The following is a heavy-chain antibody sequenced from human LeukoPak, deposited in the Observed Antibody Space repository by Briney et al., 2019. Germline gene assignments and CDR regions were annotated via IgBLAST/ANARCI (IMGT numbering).Heavy chain of an antibody. J-gene: IGHJ6*03. V-gene: IGHV3-30*02. CDR3: AKEGTPRPPIGSSWYRPTYYYYMDV. CDR1: GFTFSSYG. CDR2: IRYDGSNK. D-gene: IGHD6-13*01. Sequence: GGSLRLSCAASGFTFSSYGMHWVRQAPGKGLEWVAFIRYDGSNKYYADSVKGRFTISRDNSKNTLYLQMNSLRAEDTAVYYCAKEGTPRPPIGSSWYRPTYYYYMDVWGKGTTVTVSS.